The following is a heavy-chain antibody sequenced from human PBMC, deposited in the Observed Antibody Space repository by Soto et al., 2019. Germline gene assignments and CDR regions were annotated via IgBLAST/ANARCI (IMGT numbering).Heavy chain of an antibody. CDR1: GFTVSSNY. Sequence: EVQLVESGGGLVQPGGSLRLSCAASGFTVSSNYMSWVRQAPGKGLEWVSVIYSGGSTYYADSVKGRFTISRDNSKNTLYLQMNSLRAEDTAVYYCATAARGPYYYYYMDVWGKGTTVTVSS. CDR3: ATAARGPYYYYYMDV. D-gene: IGHD6-6*01. J-gene: IGHJ6*03. V-gene: IGHV3-66*01. CDR2: IYSGGST.